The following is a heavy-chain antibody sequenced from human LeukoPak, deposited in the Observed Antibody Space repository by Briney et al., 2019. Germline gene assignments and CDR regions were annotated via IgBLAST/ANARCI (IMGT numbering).Heavy chain of an antibody. CDR3: AKGAARHYYYYYMDV. D-gene: IGHD6-25*01. V-gene: IGHV3-33*06. CDR1: GFTFSSYG. CDR2: IWYDGSNK. Sequence: GSLRLSCAASGFTFSSYGMHWVRQAPGKGLEWVAVIWYDGSNKYYADSVKGRFTISRDNSKNTLYLQMNSLRAEDTAVYYCAKGAARHYYYYYMDVWGKGTTVTVSS. J-gene: IGHJ6*03.